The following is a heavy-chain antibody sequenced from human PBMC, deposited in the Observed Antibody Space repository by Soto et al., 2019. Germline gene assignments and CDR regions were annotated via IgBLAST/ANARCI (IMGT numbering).Heavy chain of an antibody. CDR3: AINDILTGPLDAFDI. CDR1: GYSFTSYW. J-gene: IGHJ3*02. V-gene: IGHV5-51*01. CDR2: IYPGDSGT. D-gene: IGHD3-9*01. Sequence: GESLKISCKGSGYSFTSYWIGWVRQMPGKGLEWMGIIYPGDSGTRYSPSFQGQVTISADKSISTAYLQWSSLKASDTAMYYCAINDILTGPLDAFDIWGQGTMVTVSS.